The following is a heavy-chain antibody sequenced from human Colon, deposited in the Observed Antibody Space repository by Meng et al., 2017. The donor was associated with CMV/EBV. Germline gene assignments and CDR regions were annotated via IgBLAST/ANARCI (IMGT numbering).Heavy chain of an antibody. CDR2: IKEDGSEK. Sequence: GGPLRLSCAASGFTFSNYWMTWLRQAPGRGLELVAHIKEDGSEKYFVGSVKGRFTISRDNAKNSLYLQMNSLRAEDTAVYYCARDPFIKAFDIWGQGTMVTVSS. V-gene: IGHV3-7*01. CDR1: GFTFSNYW. J-gene: IGHJ3*02. CDR3: ARDPFIKAFDI.